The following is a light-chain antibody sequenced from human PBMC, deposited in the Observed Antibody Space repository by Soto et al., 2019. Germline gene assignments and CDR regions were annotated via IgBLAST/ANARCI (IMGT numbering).Light chain of an antibody. CDR2: GAS. Sequence: IVLTQSPGSLSLSPGERATLSCRASQSVSSSYLAWYQQKPGQAPRLLIYGASSRATGIPDRFSGSGSGTDFTLTISRLEPEDFAVYYCQQYGSSPPDLTFGGGTKVDIK. J-gene: IGKJ4*01. CDR3: QQYGSSPPDLT. CDR1: QSVSSSY. V-gene: IGKV3-20*01.